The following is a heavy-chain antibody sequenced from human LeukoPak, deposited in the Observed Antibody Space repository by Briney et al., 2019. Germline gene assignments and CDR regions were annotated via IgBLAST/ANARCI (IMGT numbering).Heavy chain of an antibody. J-gene: IGHJ4*02. CDR3: ARGLYHSASFIFDY. V-gene: IGHV4-61*02. CDR2: IYSSGAT. CDR1: SGSISSGDYF. D-gene: IGHD3-10*01. Sequence: SQTLSLTCTVSSGSISSGDYFWSWIRQPAGKGLERIGRIYSSGATTYNPSLKSRLTISMDTSKNQFSLKMTSVTAADTAVYYCARGLYHSASFIFDYCGQGTLVTVSS.